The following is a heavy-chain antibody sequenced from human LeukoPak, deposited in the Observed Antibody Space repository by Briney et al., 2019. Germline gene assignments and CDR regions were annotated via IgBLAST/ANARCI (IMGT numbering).Heavy chain of an antibody. J-gene: IGHJ5*02. V-gene: IGHV4-4*07. CDR1: GGSFSGYY. Sequence: SETLSLTCAVYGGSFSGYYWSWIRQPAGKGLEWIGRIYTSGSTNYNPSLKSRVTMSVDTSKNQFSLKLSSVTAADTAVYYCARDRGYCSSTSCRWFDPWGQGTLVTVSS. CDR2: IYTSGST. CDR3: ARDRGYCSSTSCRWFDP. D-gene: IGHD2-2*01.